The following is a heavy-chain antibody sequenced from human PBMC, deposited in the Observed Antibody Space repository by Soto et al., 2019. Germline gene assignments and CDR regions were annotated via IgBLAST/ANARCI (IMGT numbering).Heavy chain of an antibody. J-gene: IGHJ3*02. CDR2: SYYSGST. V-gene: IGHV4-30-4*01. CDR1: GGSISSGDYY. Sequence: QVQLQESGPGLVKPSQPLSLTCTVSGGSISSGDYYWCWIRQPPGKGLEWIGYSYYSGSTYYKSSLKSRVIISIDTSKNQFSLTLSSVTAADTAVYYCARKGWPDVFDIWGQGAMVTVSS. CDR3: ARKGWPDVFDI.